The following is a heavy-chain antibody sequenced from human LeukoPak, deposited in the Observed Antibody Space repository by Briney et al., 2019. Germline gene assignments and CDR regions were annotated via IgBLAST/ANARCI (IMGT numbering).Heavy chain of an antibody. D-gene: IGHD6-19*01. CDR2: MYPGDSDT. CDR3: ARRGIAVAGTPAEYFQH. J-gene: IGHJ1*01. V-gene: IGHV5-51*01. CDR1: GCSFTNYW. Sequence: GESLKISCKGSGCSFTNYWIGWVRQMPGKGLEWMGIMYPGDSDTRYSPSFQGQVTISADNSISTAYLHWSSLKASDTAMYYCARRGIAVAGTPAEYFQHWGQGTLVTVSS.